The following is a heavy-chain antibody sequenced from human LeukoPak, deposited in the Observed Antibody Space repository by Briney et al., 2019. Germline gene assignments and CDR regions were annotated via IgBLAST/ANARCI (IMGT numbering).Heavy chain of an antibody. V-gene: IGHV1-69*05. CDR1: GGTFSSYA. J-gene: IGHJ4*02. CDR2: IIPIFGTA. Sequence: SVKVSCKASGGTFSSYAISWVRQAPGQGLEWMGGIIPIFGTANYAQKFRGRVTITTDESTSTAYMELSSLRSEDTALYYCARDGSGSDCFDYWGQGTLVTVSS. D-gene: IGHD3-10*01. CDR3: ARDGSGSDCFDY.